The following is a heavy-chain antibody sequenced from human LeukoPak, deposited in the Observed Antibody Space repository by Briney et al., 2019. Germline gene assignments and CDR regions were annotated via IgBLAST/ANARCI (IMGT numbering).Heavy chain of an antibody. D-gene: IGHD1-1*01. V-gene: IGHV3-7*01. Sequence: PGGSLRLSCAASGFTFSSYWMHWVRQAPGKGQEWVANIKQDGSEKYYVDSVKGRFTISRDNAKNSLYLQMNSLRAEDTAVYYCARSFHTTGKFGSNWFDPWGQGTLVTVSS. CDR2: IKQDGSEK. J-gene: IGHJ5*02. CDR1: GFTFSSYW. CDR3: ARSFHTTGKFGSNWFDP.